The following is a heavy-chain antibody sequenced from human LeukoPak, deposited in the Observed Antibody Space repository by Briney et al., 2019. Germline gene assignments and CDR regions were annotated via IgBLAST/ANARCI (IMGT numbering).Heavy chain of an antibody. J-gene: IGHJ4*02. Sequence: VKPSETLSLTCTVSGGSLSSSSYYWGWIRQPPGKGLEWIGNVYYSGSTYYNPSLKSRVTISVDTSKNQFSLKLSSVTAADTAVYYCARVGGRYYDILTGYHIFDYWGQGTLVTVSS. V-gene: IGHV4-39*01. CDR2: VYYSGST. D-gene: IGHD3-9*01. CDR3: ARVGGRYYDILTGYHIFDY. CDR1: GGSLSSSSYY.